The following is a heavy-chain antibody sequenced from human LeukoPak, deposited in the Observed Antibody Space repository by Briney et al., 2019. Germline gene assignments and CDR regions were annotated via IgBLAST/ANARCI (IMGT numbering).Heavy chain of an antibody. J-gene: IGHJ4*02. D-gene: IGHD6-13*01. CDR2: INHSGST. Sequence: MASETLSLTCAVYGGSFSGYYWSWIRQPPGKGLEWIGEINHSGSTNYNPSLKSRVTISVDTSKNQFSLKLSSVTAADTAVYYCARGKQQLATALDYWGQGTLVTVSS. V-gene: IGHV4-34*01. CDR3: ARGKQQLATALDY. CDR1: GGSFSGYY.